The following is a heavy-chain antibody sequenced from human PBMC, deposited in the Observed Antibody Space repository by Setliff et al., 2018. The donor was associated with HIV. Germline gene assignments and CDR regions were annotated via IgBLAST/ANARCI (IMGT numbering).Heavy chain of an antibody. V-gene: IGHV4-39*07. J-gene: IGHJ5*02. CDR3: AGSMGATKGSWFEP. D-gene: IGHD1-26*01. CDR1: GDSISSSIYY. Sequence: PSETLSLTCTVSGDSISSSIYYWGWVRQPPGKGLEWIGGIYYTGSPFYNPSLKSRVTMSVDTSKNQFSLRLTSVSAADTALYYCAGSMGATKGSWFEPWGQGTLVTVSS. CDR2: IYYTGSP.